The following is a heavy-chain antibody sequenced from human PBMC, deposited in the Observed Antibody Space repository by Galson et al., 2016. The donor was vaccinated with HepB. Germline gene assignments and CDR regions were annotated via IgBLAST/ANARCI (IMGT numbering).Heavy chain of an antibody. CDR3: ARGTDRAKVGDY. V-gene: IGHV4-34*01. Sequence: SETLSLTCAVYVGSFSGYYLTWIRQPPGKGLEWIGEVHPSGRTYYNTSLQSRVTISVDTSRNQFSLKLTSVTAADTAVYYCARGTDRAKVGDYWGQGTLVTVSS. CDR1: VGSFSGYY. D-gene: IGHD2-2*01. J-gene: IGHJ4*02. CDR2: VHPSGRT.